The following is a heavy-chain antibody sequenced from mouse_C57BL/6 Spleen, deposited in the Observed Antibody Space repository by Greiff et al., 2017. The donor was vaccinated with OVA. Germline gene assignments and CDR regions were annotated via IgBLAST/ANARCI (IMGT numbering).Heavy chain of an antibody. CDR3: ARGGDYYGSSLYYYAMDY. CDR2: ISYDGSN. CDR1: GYSITSGYY. D-gene: IGHD1-1*01. Sequence: EVKVEESGPGLVKPSQSLSLTCSVTGYSITSGYYWNWIRQFPGNKLEWMGYISYDGSNNYNPSLKNRISITRDTSKNQFFLKLNSVTTEDTATYYCARGGDYYGSSLYYYAMDYWGQGTSVTVSS. V-gene: IGHV3-6*01. J-gene: IGHJ4*01.